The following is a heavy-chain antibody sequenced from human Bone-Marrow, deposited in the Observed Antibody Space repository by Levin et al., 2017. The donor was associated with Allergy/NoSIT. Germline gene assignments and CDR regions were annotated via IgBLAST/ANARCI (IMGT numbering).Heavy chain of an antibody. CDR1: GFTFTSYA. J-gene: IGHJ4*02. CDR3: AKGGISSAGGIDS. V-gene: IGHV3-23*01. D-gene: IGHD2/OR15-2a*01. CDR2: IDRDRGGTT. Sequence: PGESLKISCAASGFTFTSYAMGWVRQTPGKGLEWVSSIDRDRGGTTYYADSVKGRFTISRDNSQNTVYLQMNSLRVEDTAVYYCAKGGISSAGGIDSWGQGTLVTVSS.